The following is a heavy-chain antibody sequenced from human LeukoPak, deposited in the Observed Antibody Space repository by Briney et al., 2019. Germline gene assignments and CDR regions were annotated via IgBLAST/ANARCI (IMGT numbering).Heavy chain of an antibody. D-gene: IGHD1-1*01. Sequence: ASVKVSCKASGYTFTSYYMNWVRQAPGQGLEWMGIINPSGGSTSYAQKFQGRVTMTRDTSTSTVYMELSSLSSEDTAVYYCARDGKDDAFDIWGQGTMVTVSS. J-gene: IGHJ3*02. CDR1: GYTFTSYY. V-gene: IGHV1-46*01. CDR2: INPSGGST. CDR3: ARDGKDDAFDI.